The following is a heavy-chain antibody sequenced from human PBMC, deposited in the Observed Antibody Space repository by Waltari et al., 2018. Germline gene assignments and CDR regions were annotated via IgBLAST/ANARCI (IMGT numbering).Heavy chain of an antibody. Sequence: QVQLQQWGAGLLKPSETLSLTCAVYGGSYSGYYWSWIRQPPGKGLEWIGEINHSGSTNYNPSLKSRVTISVDTSKNQFSLKLSSVTAADTAVYYCARGRGSSSWYYWGQGTLVTVSS. CDR1: GGSYSGYY. D-gene: IGHD6-13*01. V-gene: IGHV4-34*01. CDR3: ARGRGSSSWYY. CDR2: INHSGST. J-gene: IGHJ4*02.